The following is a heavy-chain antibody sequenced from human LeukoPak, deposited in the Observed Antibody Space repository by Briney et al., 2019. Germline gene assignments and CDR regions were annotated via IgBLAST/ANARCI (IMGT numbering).Heavy chain of an antibody. CDR3: ARTFLVSFDS. Sequence: PGGSLRLSCSASGFTFSSYAMTWVRQAPGKGLEWVSYISSSGSTIFYADSVKGRFTISRDNAKNSLYLQMNSLRAEDTAVYYCARTFLVSFDSWGQGTLVTVSS. CDR2: ISSSGSTI. CDR1: GFTFSSYA. D-gene: IGHD2/OR15-2a*01. J-gene: IGHJ4*02. V-gene: IGHV3-48*03.